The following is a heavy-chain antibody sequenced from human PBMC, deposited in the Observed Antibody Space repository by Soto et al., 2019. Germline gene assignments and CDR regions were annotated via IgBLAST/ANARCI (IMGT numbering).Heavy chain of an antibody. Sequence: ASVKVSCKASGYTFTSYGISWVRQAPGQGLEWMGWISAYNGNTNYAQKLQGRVTMTTDTSTSTAYMELRSLRSDDTAVYYCARERRGPYSGGYSYWGQGTLVTVSS. CDR3: ARERRGPYSGGYSY. V-gene: IGHV1-18*01. CDR2: ISAYNGNT. CDR1: GYTFTSYG. D-gene: IGHD1-26*01. J-gene: IGHJ4*02.